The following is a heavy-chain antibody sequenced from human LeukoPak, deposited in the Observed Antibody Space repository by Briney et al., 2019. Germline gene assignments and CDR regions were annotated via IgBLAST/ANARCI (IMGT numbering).Heavy chain of an antibody. Sequence: GGSLRLSCAASGFTFSSYSMNWVRQAPGKGLEWVSYISSSSSYIYYADSVKGRFTISGDNAKNSLSLQMSSLRAEDTAVYYCTRGTSSGYYSDYWGQGTLVTVSS. CDR1: GFTFSSYS. CDR2: ISSSSSYI. CDR3: TRGTSSGYYSDY. J-gene: IGHJ4*02. D-gene: IGHD3-3*01. V-gene: IGHV3-21*01.